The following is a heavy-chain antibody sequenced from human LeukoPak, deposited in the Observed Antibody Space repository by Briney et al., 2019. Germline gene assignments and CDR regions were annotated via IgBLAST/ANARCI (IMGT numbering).Heavy chain of an antibody. D-gene: IGHD2-2*02. CDR3: ARVAAEVVGVPGAIGFGWLRRDYYYMDV. CDR1: GYTFTSYY. CDR2: INPSGGST. J-gene: IGHJ6*03. Sequence: ASVKVSCKASGYTFTSYYMHWGRQAPGEGLEWRGIINPSGGSTIYAQKLQGRVTITRDSSTSTVYMELSSLRSEERAVYYCARVAAEVVGVPGAIGFGWLRRDYYYMDVWGKGTTVTVSS. V-gene: IGHV1-46*04.